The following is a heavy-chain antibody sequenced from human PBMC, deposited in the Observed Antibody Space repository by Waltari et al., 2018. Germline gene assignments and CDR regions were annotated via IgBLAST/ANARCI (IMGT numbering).Heavy chain of an antibody. CDR2: MQYRGST. V-gene: IGHV4-39*01. J-gene: IGHJ1*01. D-gene: IGHD4-17*01. Sequence: QLQLQDSGPGLVKPSETMSLTCTVSGGSISPNSTWGWIRQPPGKGLEWMGNMQYRGSTFYNPSLKSRVTISLDTSKNQFSLRLSSVGAADTAVYFCGRIAFGDDGGYFQHWGQGTLVTVSS. CDR3: GRIAFGDDGGYFQH. CDR1: GGSISPNST.